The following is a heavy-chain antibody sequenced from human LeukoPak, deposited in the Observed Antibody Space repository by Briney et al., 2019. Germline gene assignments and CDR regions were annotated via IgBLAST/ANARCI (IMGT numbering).Heavy chain of an antibody. CDR2: IYSSGTT. J-gene: IGHJ1*01. Sequence: QTSETLSFTCTVAGGSISSSGYYWGWIRQPPGKGLECIGNIYSSGTTYYNPSLKSRVTISLDTSKSQFSLRLSSVTAADTAMYFCVQNIPGTIEHWGQGTLVTVSS. D-gene: IGHD1-7*01. CDR3: VQNIPGTIEH. V-gene: IGHV4-39*01. CDR1: GGSISSSGYY.